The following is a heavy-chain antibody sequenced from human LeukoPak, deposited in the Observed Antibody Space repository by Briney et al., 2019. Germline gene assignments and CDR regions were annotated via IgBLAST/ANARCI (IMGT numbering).Heavy chain of an antibody. Sequence: ASVKVSCKGSGYTFTSYGISWVRQAPGQGLEWMGWISAYNGNTNYAQKLQGRVTMTTDTSTSTAYMELRSLRSDDTAVYYCARGAMVRGVTGMDVWGKGTTVTVSS. D-gene: IGHD3-10*01. J-gene: IGHJ6*04. V-gene: IGHV1-18*04. CDR2: ISAYNGNT. CDR3: ARGAMVRGVTGMDV. CDR1: GYTFTSYG.